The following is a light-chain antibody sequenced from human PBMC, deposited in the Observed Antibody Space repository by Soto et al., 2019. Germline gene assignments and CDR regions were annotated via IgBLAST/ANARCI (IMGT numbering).Light chain of an antibody. CDR2: DAS. V-gene: IGKV3-15*01. Sequence: EIVMTQSPATLSVSPGERVTLSCRASQSVNNKIAWYQQKPGQAPRLLIYDASTRATGIPARCSGSGSGTQFTLTISSLQSEDFLIYYCQQYNKWPPITFGQGTRLEIK. CDR3: QQYNKWPPIT. CDR1: QSVNNK. J-gene: IGKJ5*01.